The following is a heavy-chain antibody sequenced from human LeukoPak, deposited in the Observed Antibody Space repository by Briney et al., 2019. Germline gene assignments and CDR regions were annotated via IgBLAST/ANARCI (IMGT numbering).Heavy chain of an antibody. D-gene: IGHD2-15*01. Sequence: GESLKISCKASGYSFTTYWIGWVRQMPGKGLEWMGIIYPGDSDITYSPSFQGQVTISADKSISTAYLQWSSLKASDTAMYYCASPTGEYCSGGSCYGYWGQGTLVTVSS. CDR3: ASPTGEYCSGGSCYGY. J-gene: IGHJ4*02. CDR2: IYPGDSDI. CDR1: GYSFTTYW. V-gene: IGHV5-51*01.